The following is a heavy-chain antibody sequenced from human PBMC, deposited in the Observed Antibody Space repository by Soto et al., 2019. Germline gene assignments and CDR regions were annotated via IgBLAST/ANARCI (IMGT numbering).Heavy chain of an antibody. CDR2: ITGSGGST. CDR1: GFTFSSYA. D-gene: IGHD5-12*01. J-gene: IGHJ4*02. CDR3: AKDRNKWLRFDLAY. V-gene: IGHV3-23*01. Sequence: GSLRLSCTASGFTFSSYAMSWVRQAPGKGLEWVSAITGSGGSTYYADSVKGRFTISRDNSKNTLYLQMNSLRAEDTAVYYCAKDRNKWLRFDLAYWGQGTLVTV.